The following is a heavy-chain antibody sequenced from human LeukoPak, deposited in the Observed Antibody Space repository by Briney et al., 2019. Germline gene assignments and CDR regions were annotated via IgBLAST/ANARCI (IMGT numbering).Heavy chain of an antibody. D-gene: IGHD2-2*01. CDR3: ARVIVPAAPFDP. J-gene: IGHJ5*02. CDR1: GFTFSNTW. CDR2: IYYSGST. Sequence: GSLRLSCSGSGFTFSNTWMSWVRQAPGKGLEWIGYIYYSGSTNYNPSLKSRVTISVDTSKNQFSLKLSSVTAADTAVYYCARVIVPAAPFDPWGQGTLVTVSS. V-gene: IGHV4-59*12.